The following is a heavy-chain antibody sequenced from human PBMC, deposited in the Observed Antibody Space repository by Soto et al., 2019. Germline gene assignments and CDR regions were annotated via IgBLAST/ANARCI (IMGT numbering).Heavy chain of an antibody. J-gene: IGHJ3*02. D-gene: IGHD6-19*01. Sequence: EVQLLESGEGLVQPGGSLRLSCADSGFTFTSYGMSWVRQAPGKGLEWVSAIGGSGGTTYYADSVKGRFTISRDTSKNTLYLQMNSLRGEDTAVYYCAKDGIAVTGPGTNAFDIWGQGTMVTVSS. CDR3: AKDGIAVTGPGTNAFDI. CDR1: GFTFTSYG. CDR2: IGGSGGTT. V-gene: IGHV3-23*01.